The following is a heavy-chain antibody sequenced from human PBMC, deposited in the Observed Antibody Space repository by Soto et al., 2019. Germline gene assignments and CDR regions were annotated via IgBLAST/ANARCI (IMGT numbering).Heavy chain of an antibody. CDR2: IWYDGSNK. V-gene: IGHV3-33*01. Sequence: QVQLVESGGGVVQPGRSLRLSCAASGFTFSSYGMHWVRQAPGKGLEWVAVIWYDGSNKYYADSVKGRFTISRDNSKNTLYLQMNSLRAEDTAVYYCASRGYSYGYYFDYWGQVTLVTVSS. J-gene: IGHJ4*02. CDR3: ASRGYSYGYYFDY. D-gene: IGHD5-18*01. CDR1: GFTFSSYG.